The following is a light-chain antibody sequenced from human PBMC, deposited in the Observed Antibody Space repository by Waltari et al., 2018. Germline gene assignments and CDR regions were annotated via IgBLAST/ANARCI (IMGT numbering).Light chain of an antibody. CDR2: LGS. CDR1: QSLLHDKGYSY. CDR3: MEALQSVT. Sequence: DIVMTQSPLPLPVTPGEPASIPCRSSQSLLHDKGYSYLDWYLQKPGQPPQTLIYLGSNRASGVPDRFSGSGSGTDFTLKISRVEAEDAGVYYCMEALQSVTFGQGTRLEIK. V-gene: IGKV2-28*01. J-gene: IGKJ5*01.